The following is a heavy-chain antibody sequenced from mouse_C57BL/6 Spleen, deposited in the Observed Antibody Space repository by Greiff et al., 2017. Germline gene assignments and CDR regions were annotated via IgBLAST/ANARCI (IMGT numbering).Heavy chain of an antibody. V-gene: IGHV1-39*01. Sequence: EVKLVESGPELVKPGASVKISCKASGYSFTDYNMNWVKQSNGKSLEWIGVINPNYGTTSYNQKFKGKATLTVDQSSSTAYMQLNSLTSEDSAVYYCARAEDSLYAMDYWGQGTSVTVSS. CDR3: ARAEDSLYAMDY. CDR2: INPNYGTT. J-gene: IGHJ4*01. CDR1: GYSFTDYN.